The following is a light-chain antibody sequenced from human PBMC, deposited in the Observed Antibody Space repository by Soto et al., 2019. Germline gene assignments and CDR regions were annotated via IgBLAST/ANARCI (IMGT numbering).Light chain of an antibody. CDR1: QSVSSSY. J-gene: IGKJ3*01. V-gene: IGKV3-20*01. CDR2: GAS. CDR3: QQYGSSPFT. Sequence: EIVLTQSPGTLSLSPGERATLSCRASQSVSSSYLAWYQQKPGQAPRLLIDGASSRATGIPDRFSGSRSGTAFTLTISRLEPEDFAVYYCQQYGSSPFTFGPGTKVDIK.